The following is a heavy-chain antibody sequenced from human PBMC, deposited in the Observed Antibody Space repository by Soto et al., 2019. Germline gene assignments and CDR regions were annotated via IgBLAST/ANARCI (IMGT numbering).Heavy chain of an antibody. Sequence: ASVKVSRKASGYTFSGYSITWLRQAPGQGLEWMGRISGYNGNTNYARTLRGRLTLTTDTSTSTAYMELRSLTSDDTAVYYCARDVFCGGAPACPDLDVWGQGTTVTVSS. V-gene: IGHV1-18*04. CDR2: ISGYNGNT. CDR1: GYTFSGYS. CDR3: ARDVFCGGAPACPDLDV. D-gene: IGHD2-21*01. J-gene: IGHJ6*02.